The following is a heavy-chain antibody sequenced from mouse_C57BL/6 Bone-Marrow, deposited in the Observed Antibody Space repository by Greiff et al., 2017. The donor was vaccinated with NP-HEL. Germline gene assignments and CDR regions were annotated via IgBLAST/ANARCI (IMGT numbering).Heavy chain of an antibody. Sequence: EVQLVESGGDLVKPGGSLKLSCAASGFTFSSYGMSWVRQTPDKRLEWVATISSGGSYTYYPDSVKGRFTISRDNAKNTLYLQMSSLKSEDTAMDYCARHLYYGSSYGWYFEVGGTGTTVTVSS. CDR1: GFTFSSYG. CDR2: ISSGGSYT. D-gene: IGHD1-1*01. J-gene: IGHJ1*03. V-gene: IGHV5-6*01. CDR3: ARHLYYGSSYGWYFEV.